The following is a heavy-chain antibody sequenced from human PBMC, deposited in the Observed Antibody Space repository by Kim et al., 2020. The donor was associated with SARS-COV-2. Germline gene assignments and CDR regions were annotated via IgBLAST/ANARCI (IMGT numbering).Heavy chain of an antibody. CDR3: ARDSYYGSGSFDY. V-gene: IGHV3-33*01. D-gene: IGHD3-10*01. Sequence: YADSVKGRFTISRDNSKNTLYLQMNSLRAEDTAVYYCARDSYYGSGSFDYWGQGTLVTVSS. J-gene: IGHJ4*02.